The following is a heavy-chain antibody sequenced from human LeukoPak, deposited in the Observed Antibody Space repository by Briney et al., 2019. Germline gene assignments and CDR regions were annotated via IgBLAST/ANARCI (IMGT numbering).Heavy chain of an antibody. CDR1: GFIFSSYD. J-gene: IGHJ4*02. Sequence: PGRSLRLSCAASGFIFSSYDMFWVRQAPGKGLEWVAVISNDGNNKQYADPVKGRFTISRDNSKNTLYLQMNSLRADDTAVYHCAKDGLMRFFDYWGQGTLVTVSS. CDR2: ISNDGNNK. CDR3: AKDGLMRFFDY. V-gene: IGHV3-30*18. D-gene: IGHD2-8*01.